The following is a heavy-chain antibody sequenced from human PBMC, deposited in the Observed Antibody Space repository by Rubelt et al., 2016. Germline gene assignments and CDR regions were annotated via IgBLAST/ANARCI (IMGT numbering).Heavy chain of an antibody. D-gene: IGHD6-19*01. V-gene: IGHV3-30*04. CDR1: GFTFSSHV. J-gene: IGHJ4*02. Sequence: VQLVESGGGLVQPGGSLRLSCAASGFTFSSHVMHWVRQAPGKGLEWVAVVSSDGNNKYYADSVKGRFTISRDNSKKTLFLQRNSLRAEDTAVYYCARWTQWLEVYYFDYWGQGTLVTVSS. CDR2: VSSDGNNK. CDR3: ARWTQWLEVYYFDY.